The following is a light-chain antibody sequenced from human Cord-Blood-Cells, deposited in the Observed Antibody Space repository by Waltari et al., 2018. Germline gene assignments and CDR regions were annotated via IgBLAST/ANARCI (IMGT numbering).Light chain of an antibody. J-gene: IGKJ2*01. Sequence: LTQSPATLSLSPGERATLSCRASQSVSSYLAWYQQKPGKAPKLLIYAASTLQSGVPSRFSGSGSGTDFTLTISSLQPEDFATYYCQQLNSYPYTFGQGTKLEIK. CDR1: QSVSSY. V-gene: IGKV1-9*01. CDR2: AAS. CDR3: QQLNSYPYT.